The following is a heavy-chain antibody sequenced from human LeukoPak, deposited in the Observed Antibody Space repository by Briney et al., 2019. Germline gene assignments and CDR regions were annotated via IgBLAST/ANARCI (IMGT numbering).Heavy chain of an antibody. CDR2: MNIDGSEK. Sequence: GSLRLSCAASGFTFSSYAMSWVRQAPGKGLGWVANMNIDGSEKYYADSVKGRFTISRDNVKNSLYLQMNSLRADDTAVYYCARSYGGHGNFDHWGQGTLVTVSS. CDR1: GFTFSSYA. D-gene: IGHD3-16*01. J-gene: IGHJ4*02. V-gene: IGHV3-7*03. CDR3: ARSYGGHGNFDH.